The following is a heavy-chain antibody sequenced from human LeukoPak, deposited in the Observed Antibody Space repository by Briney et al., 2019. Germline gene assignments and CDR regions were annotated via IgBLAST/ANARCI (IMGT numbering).Heavy chain of an antibody. J-gene: IGHJ5*02. CDR3: ATATDTAMVTGWFDP. Sequence: GASVKVSCKASGYTFTAYYMYWVRQAPGQGLEWMGWINPNSGGTNYAQTFQGRVTMTRDTSISTAYMELSRLRSDDTAVYYCATATDTAMVTGWFDPWGEGTLVTVSS. V-gene: IGHV1-2*02. CDR2: INPNSGGT. D-gene: IGHD5-18*01. CDR1: GYTFTAYY.